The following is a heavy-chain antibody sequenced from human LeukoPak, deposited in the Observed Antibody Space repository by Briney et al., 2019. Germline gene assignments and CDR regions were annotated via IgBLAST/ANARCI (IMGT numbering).Heavy chain of an antibody. CDR2: IYYSGDT. CDR3: ARPGGPYRVGSFDY. Sequence: SETLSLTCTVSGGSISDYYWNWIRQPPGKGLEWIGYIYYSGDTNYNPTLKGRVTISVDTSKNQFSLRLNSVTAADTAMYYCARPGGPYRVGSFDYWGQGALVTVSS. V-gene: IGHV4-59*08. J-gene: IGHJ4*02. D-gene: IGHD3-10*01. CDR1: GGSISDYY.